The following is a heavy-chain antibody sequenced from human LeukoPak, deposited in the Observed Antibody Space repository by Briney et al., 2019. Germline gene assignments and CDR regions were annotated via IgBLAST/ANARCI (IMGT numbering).Heavy chain of an antibody. J-gene: IGHJ4*02. Sequence: ASVTVSCKASGYTFTSNYIHWVRQAPGQGLEWMGMIYPRDGSTSYAQKFQGRVTVTRDTSTSAVHMELSGLRSEDTAVYYCARDQEGFDYWGQGTLVTVSS. CDR1: GYTFTSNY. V-gene: IGHV1-46*01. CDR2: IYPRDGST. CDR3: ARDQEGFDY.